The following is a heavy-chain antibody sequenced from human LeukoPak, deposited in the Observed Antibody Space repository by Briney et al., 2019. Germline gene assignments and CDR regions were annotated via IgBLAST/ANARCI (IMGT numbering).Heavy chain of an antibody. D-gene: IGHD2-15*01. CDR3: AKALRVVVVAASPGAFDI. CDR2: IKSKTDGGTT. J-gene: IGHJ3*02. Sequence: PGGSLRLSCAASGFTFSKAWMSWVRQAPGKGLEWVGRIKSKTDGGTTDYAAPVKGRFTISRDNSKNTLYLQMNSLRAEDTAVYYCAKALRVVVVAASPGAFDIWGQGTMVTVSS. V-gene: IGHV3-15*01. CDR1: GFTFSKAW.